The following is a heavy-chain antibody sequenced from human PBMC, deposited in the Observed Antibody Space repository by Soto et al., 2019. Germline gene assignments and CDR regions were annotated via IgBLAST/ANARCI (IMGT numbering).Heavy chain of an antibody. CDR3: ARDPRGQQQPVFSWFDP. CDR2: MNPNSGNT. J-gene: IGHJ5*02. Sequence: ASVKVSCKASGYTFTSYDINWVRQATGQGLEWMGWMNPNSGNTGYAQKFQGRVTMTRNTSISTAYMELSSLRSEDTAVYYCARDPRGQQQPVFSWFDPWGQGTLVTVSS. D-gene: IGHD6-13*01. CDR1: GYTFTSYD. V-gene: IGHV1-8*01.